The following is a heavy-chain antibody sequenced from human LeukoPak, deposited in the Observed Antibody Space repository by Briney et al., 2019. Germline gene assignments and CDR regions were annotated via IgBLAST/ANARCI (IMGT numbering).Heavy chain of an antibody. D-gene: IGHD1-26*01. J-gene: IGHJ4*02. Sequence: GGSLRLSCAASGFTFSSYSMNWVRQAPGKGLEWVSSISSSSSYIYYADPVKGRFTISRDNAKNSLYLQMNSLRAEDTAVYYCANQIGATVYWGQGTLVTVSS. CDR2: ISSSSSYI. CDR3: ANQIGATVY. V-gene: IGHV3-21*01. CDR1: GFTFSSYS.